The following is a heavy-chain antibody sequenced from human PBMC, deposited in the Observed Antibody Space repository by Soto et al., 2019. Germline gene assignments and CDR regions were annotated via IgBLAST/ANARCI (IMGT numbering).Heavy chain of an antibody. V-gene: IGHV4-31*03. Sequence: SETLSLTCFVSGHSITAGGYYWSWIRHHPGKGLEWIGSFYSSGSIIYNPSLRSRVSISGDTSSNQFSMSLTSVTAADTARYYCARMYSSGSGWFHPWGQGTLVTVSS. D-gene: IGHD6-19*01. CDR2: FYSSGSI. J-gene: IGHJ5*02. CDR1: GHSITAGGYY. CDR3: ARMYSSGSGWFHP.